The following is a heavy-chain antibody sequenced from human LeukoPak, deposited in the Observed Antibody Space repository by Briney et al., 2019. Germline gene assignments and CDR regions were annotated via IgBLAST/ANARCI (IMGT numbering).Heavy chain of an antibody. CDR3: ARVTSSGYYYYYMDV. CDR2: IYTSGST. Sequence: SQTLSLTCTVSGDSISSGSYYWSWIRQPAGKGLEWIGRIYTSGSTNYNPSLKSRVTISVDTSKNQFSLKLSSVTAADTAVYYCARVTSSGYYYYYMDVWGKGTTVTVSS. J-gene: IGHJ6*03. D-gene: IGHD3-22*01. V-gene: IGHV4-61*02. CDR1: GDSISSGSYY.